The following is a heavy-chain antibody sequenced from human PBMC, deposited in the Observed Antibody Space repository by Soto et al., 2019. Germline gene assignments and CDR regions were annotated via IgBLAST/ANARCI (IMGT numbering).Heavy chain of an antibody. Sequence: PGGSLRLSCAASGFTFSSYGMHWVRQAPGKGLEWVAVIWYDGSNKYYADSVKGRFTISRDNSKNTLYLQMNSLRAEDTAVYYCAREQGDFWSGFYTSGMDVWGQGTTVTVSS. V-gene: IGHV3-33*01. CDR3: AREQGDFWSGFYTSGMDV. CDR1: GFTFSSYG. J-gene: IGHJ6*02. D-gene: IGHD3-3*01. CDR2: IWYDGSNK.